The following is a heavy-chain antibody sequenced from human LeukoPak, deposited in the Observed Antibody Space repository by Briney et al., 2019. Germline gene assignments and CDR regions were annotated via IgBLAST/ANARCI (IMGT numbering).Heavy chain of an antibody. CDR3: AKDQGSGSYYPFFDY. V-gene: IGHV3-30*02. CDR1: GFTFSSYG. D-gene: IGHD3-10*01. J-gene: IGHJ4*02. Sequence: PEGSLRLSCAASGFTFSSYGMHWVRQAPGKGLEWVAFIRYDGSNKYYADSVKGRFTISRDNSKNTLYLQMNSLRAEDTAVYYCAKDQGSGSYYPFFDYWGQGTLVTVSS. CDR2: IRYDGSNK.